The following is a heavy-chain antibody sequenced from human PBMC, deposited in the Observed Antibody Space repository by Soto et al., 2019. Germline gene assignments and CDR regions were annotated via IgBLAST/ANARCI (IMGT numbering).Heavy chain of an antibody. V-gene: IGHV3-48*02. CDR1: GFTFSSYS. Sequence: GSLRLSCAASGFTFSSYSMNWVRQAPGKGLEWVSYISSSSSTIYYADSVKGRFTISRDNAKNSLYLQMNSLRDEDTAVYYCARDSRGVYDSSGYNYWGQGTLVTVSS. D-gene: IGHD3-22*01. J-gene: IGHJ4*02. CDR2: ISSSSSTI. CDR3: ARDSRGVYDSSGYNY.